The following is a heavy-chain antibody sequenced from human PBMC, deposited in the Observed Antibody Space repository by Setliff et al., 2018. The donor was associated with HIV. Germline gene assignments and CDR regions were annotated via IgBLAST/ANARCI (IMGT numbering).Heavy chain of an antibody. V-gene: IGHV4-4*09. J-gene: IGHJ5*02. D-gene: IGHD1-26*01. CDR1: GGSFSTFF. CDR2: INSSGAT. Sequence: SDTLSLTCNVAGGSFSTFFWNWIRQPPGKGLEWIGYINSSGATNYNPSLKSRVNISIDPSKNHFTLRLSSVTVADTAVYYRARRERFMGWFDPWGQGSLVTVSS. CDR3: ARRERFMGWFDP.